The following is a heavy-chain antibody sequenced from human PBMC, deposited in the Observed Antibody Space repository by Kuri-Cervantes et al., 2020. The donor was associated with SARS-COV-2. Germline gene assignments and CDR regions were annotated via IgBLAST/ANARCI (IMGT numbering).Heavy chain of an antibody. CDR2: IYTSGST. D-gene: IGHD3-3*01. V-gene: IGHV4-4*07. CDR3: ARHTIFGAHDAFDI. J-gene: IGHJ3*02. CDR1: GYSISSGYY. Sequence: GSLRLSCAVSGYSISSGYYWSWIRQPAGKGLEWIGRIYTSGSTNYNPFLKSRVTMSVDTSKNQFSLKLSSVTAADTAVYYCARHTIFGAHDAFDIWGQGTMVTVSS.